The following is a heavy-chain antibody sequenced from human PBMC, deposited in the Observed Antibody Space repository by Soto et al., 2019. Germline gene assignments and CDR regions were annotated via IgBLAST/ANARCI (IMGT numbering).Heavy chain of an antibody. CDR1: GFTFSSYG. J-gene: IGHJ6*02. V-gene: IGHV3-33*01. Sequence: QVQLGESGGGVVQPGRSLRLSCAASGFTFSSYGMHWVRQAPGKGLEWVAVIWYDGSNKYYADSVKGRFTISRDNSKNTLYLQMNSLRAEDKAVYYCARDGLLWCGEPTYGMDVWGQGTTVTVSS. CDR3: ARDGLLWCGEPTYGMDV. D-gene: IGHD3-10*01. CDR2: IWYDGSNK.